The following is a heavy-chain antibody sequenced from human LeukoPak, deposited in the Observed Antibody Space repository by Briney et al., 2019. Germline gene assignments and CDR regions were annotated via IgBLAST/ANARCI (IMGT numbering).Heavy chain of an antibody. V-gene: IGHV3-7*01. D-gene: IGHD6-19*01. J-gene: IGHJ5*02. CDR2: IKQDGSEK. CDR3: XXXRXIAVAGTGWFDP. CDR1: GFTFSSYW. Sequence: GGSLRLSCAASGFTFSSYWMSWVRQAPGKGLEWVANIKQDGSEKYYVDSVKGRFTISRDNAKNSLYLQMNSLRAEDTAVYYCXXXRXIAVAGTGWFDPWGQGTLVTVSS.